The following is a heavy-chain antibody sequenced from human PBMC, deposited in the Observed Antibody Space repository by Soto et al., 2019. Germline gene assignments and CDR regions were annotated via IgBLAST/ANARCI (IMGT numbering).Heavy chain of an antibody. J-gene: IGHJ4*02. CDR1: GGTFSSYP. CDR2: TFPIFDRG. CDR3: ARRNTSVYLRYFDS. D-gene: IGHD1-1*01. V-gene: IGHV1-69*05. Sequence: ASVKVSCKASGGTFSSYPITWVRQAPGQGLEWMGGTFPIFDRGNYAQKFQGRLTITTDKSTNTAYMELSSLRSEDTAVYYCARRNTSVYLRYFDSWGQGTLVTDSS.